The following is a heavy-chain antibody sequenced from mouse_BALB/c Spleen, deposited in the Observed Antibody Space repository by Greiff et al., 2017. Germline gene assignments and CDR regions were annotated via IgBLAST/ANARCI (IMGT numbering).Heavy chain of an antibody. CDR3: ARDSYYYGSSFAY. Sequence: QVQLQQPGAELVKPGTSVKLSCKASGYNFTSYWINWVKLRPGQGLEWIGDIYPGSGSTNYNEKFKSKATLTVDTSSSTAYMQLSSLASEDSALYDCARDSYYYGSSFAYWGQGTLVTVSA. CDR2: IYPGSGST. J-gene: IGHJ3*01. CDR1: GYNFTSYW. D-gene: IGHD1-1*01. V-gene: IGHV1-55*01.